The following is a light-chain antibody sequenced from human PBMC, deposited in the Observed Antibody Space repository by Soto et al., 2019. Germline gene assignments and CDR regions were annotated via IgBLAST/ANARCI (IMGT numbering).Light chain of an antibody. CDR2: GAS. Sequence: EIVLTQSPGTLSLSPGERATHSCRASQSVSSTYLAWYQQKPGQAPRLLIYGASSRATDIPDRFSGSGSGTDFTLTISRLEPEDFAVYYCQQYGSSPPITFGQGTRLEIK. CDR1: QSVSSTY. V-gene: IGKV3-20*01. J-gene: IGKJ5*01. CDR3: QQYGSSPPIT.